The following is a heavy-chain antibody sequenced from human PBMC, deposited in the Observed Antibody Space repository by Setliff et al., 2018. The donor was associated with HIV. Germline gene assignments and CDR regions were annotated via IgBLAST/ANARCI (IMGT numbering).Heavy chain of an antibody. Sequence: GASVKVSCKASGGTFSSYAITWVRQAPGQGLEWMGWISTSNGNTNYAQKLQGRVTMTTDTSTSTAYMELRSLRSDDTAVYFCARDLGYYYYMDVWGKGTTVTVSS. J-gene: IGHJ6*03. CDR2: ISTSNGNT. V-gene: IGHV1-18*01. CDR3: ARDLGYYYYMDV. CDR1: GGTFSSYA.